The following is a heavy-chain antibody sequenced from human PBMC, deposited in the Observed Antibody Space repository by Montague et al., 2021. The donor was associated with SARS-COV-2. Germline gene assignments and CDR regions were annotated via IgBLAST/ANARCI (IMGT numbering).Heavy chain of an antibody. J-gene: IGHJ5*02. CDR1: GGSISSSSNY. D-gene: IGHD3-10*01. CDR2: IYYSGST. Sequence: SETLSLTCTVSGGSISSSSNYWGWIRQPPGKGLEWIGSIYYSGSTYYNSSLKSRVTISVDTSKNQFSLKLNSVTAADTAVYYCARLVWFGELSSENWFDPGGQGPLFTVPS. CDR3: ARLVWFGELSSENWFDP. V-gene: IGHV4-39*01.